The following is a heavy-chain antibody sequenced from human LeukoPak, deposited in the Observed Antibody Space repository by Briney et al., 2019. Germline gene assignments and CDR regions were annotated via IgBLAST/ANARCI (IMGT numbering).Heavy chain of an antibody. V-gene: IGHV3-9*03. CDR3: AKAGVPLEWLPSAFYFDY. Sequence: PGRSLRLSCAASGFTFDDYAMHWVRQVPGKGLEWVSGISWNRGSVGCADSVKGRFTISRDNTKNSLYLQMNSLRVEDMAFYYCAKAGVPLEWLPSAFYFDYWGQGTLVTVSS. CDR1: GFTFDDYA. D-gene: IGHD3-3*01. J-gene: IGHJ4*02. CDR2: ISWNRGSV.